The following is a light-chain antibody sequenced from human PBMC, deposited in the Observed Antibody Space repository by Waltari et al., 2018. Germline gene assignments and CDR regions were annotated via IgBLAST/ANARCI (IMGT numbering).Light chain of an antibody. CDR3: QQYNSYSMWT. J-gene: IGKJ1*01. CDR1: QRISRW. V-gene: IGKV1-5*03. Sequence: DIEMTQSPSTVSASVGDRVTITCRTSQRISRWLALYQQKPGKAPKLLISKASTLESGVPSRFSGSGSGTEFTLTISNLQVDDFAIYFCQQYNSYSMWTFGQGTKVEIK. CDR2: KAS.